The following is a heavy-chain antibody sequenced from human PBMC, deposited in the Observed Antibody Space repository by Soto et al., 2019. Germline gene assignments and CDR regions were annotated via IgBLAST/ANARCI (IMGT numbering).Heavy chain of an antibody. CDR1: GDSIGSGSYY. J-gene: IGHJ4*02. CDR3: ARAGAFGDTRIVVFH. V-gene: IGHV4-61*03. D-gene: IGHD5-18*01. CDR2: IYQTGGT. Sequence: QVHLQESGPGLVMPSETLSLTCTVSGDSIGSGSYYLTWVRQPPGKGLEFVGHIYQTGGTNYNPSLTNRLTFAVETCRTHFSLRVMSVTAPATGLYYYARAGAFGDTRIVVFHWGQGVLATVSS.